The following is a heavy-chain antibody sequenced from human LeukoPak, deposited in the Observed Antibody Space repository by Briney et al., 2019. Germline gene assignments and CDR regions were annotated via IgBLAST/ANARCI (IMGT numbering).Heavy chain of an antibody. J-gene: IGHJ4*02. V-gene: IGHV4-39*01. CDR2: VYSNGST. D-gene: IGHD3-10*01. CDR3: ARRSRSGFFDY. CDR1: GGSINSNTYY. Sequence: PSETLSLTCAVSGGSINSNTYYWGWVRQPPRKGLEWIGSVYSNGSTYYNPSLKSRVAISADTSKNQFSLRLSSVTAPDTAVYYCARRSRSGFFDYWGQGTLVTVSS.